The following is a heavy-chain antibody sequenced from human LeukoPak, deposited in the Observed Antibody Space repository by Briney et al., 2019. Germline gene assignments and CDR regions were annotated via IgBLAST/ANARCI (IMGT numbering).Heavy chain of an antibody. D-gene: IGHD3-10*01. CDR3: AKSPYVSPYGSGSYPDY. CDR2: ISGSGGST. J-gene: IGHJ4*02. Sequence: HPGGSLRLSCAASGFTFSSYAMSWVRQAPGKGLEWVSAISGSGGSTYYADSVKGRFTISRDNSKNTLYLQMNSLRAEDTAVYYCAKSPYVSPYGSGSYPDYWGQGTLVTVSS. V-gene: IGHV3-23*01. CDR1: GFTFSSYA.